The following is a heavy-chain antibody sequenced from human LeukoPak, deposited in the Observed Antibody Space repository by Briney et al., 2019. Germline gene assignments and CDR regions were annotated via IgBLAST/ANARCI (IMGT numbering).Heavy chain of an antibody. Sequence: SETLSLTCTVSGGSISSSSYYWGWIRQPPGKGLEWIGSIYYSGSTYYNPSLKSRVTISVDTSKNQFSLKLSSVTAADTAVYYCARGRWFGPNYFDYWGQGTLVTVSS. J-gene: IGHJ4*02. CDR3: ARGRWFGPNYFDY. D-gene: IGHD3-10*01. CDR1: GGSISSSSYY. V-gene: IGHV4-39*07. CDR2: IYYSGST.